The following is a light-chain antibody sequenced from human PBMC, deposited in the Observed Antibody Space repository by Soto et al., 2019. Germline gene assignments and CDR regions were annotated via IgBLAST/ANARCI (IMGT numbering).Light chain of an antibody. CDR2: GAS. J-gene: IGKJ1*01. Sequence: EIVLTQSPGTLSLSPGERATLSCRASQTVSSSYLAWYQQKPGQAPRLLIYGASTRAAGIPDRFSGSGSGTDFTLTISRPEPEDFAVYYCQQYGRSPPVKFGQGTKVESK. CDR1: QTVSSSY. CDR3: QQYGRSPPVK. V-gene: IGKV3-20*01.